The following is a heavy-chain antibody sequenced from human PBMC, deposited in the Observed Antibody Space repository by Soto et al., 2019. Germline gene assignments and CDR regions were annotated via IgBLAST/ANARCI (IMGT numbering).Heavy chain of an antibody. CDR1: GFTFSSYG. D-gene: IGHD5-12*01. Sequence: LRLSCAASGFTFSSYGMHWVRQAPGKGLEWVAVIWYDGSNKYYADSVKGRFTISRDNSKNTLYLQMNSLRAEDTAVYYCARGRGGLTLYYFDYWGQGTLVTVSS. CDR2: IWYDGSNK. CDR3: ARGRGGLTLYYFDY. V-gene: IGHV3-33*01. J-gene: IGHJ4*02.